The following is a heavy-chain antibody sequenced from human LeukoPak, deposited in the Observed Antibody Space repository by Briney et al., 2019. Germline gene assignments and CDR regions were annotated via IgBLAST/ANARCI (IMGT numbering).Heavy chain of an antibody. D-gene: IGHD6-13*01. Sequence: PGGSLRLSCAASGFTFSSYSMNWVRQAPGKGLEWVSSISSSSSYIYYADSVKGRFTISRDNAKNSLYLQMNSLRAEDTAVYYCATLGVSSSWYATDYWGQGTLVTVSS. CDR1: GFTFSSYS. J-gene: IGHJ4*02. V-gene: IGHV3-21*01. CDR3: ATLGVSSSWYATDY. CDR2: ISSSSSYI.